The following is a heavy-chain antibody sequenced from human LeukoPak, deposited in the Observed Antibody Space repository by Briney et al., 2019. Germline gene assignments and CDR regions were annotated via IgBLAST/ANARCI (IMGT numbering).Heavy chain of an antibody. V-gene: IGHV3-48*01. CDR2: ISSSSTNI. CDR3: ASGSRRFDY. D-gene: IGHD5-12*01. J-gene: IGHJ4*02. Sequence: TGGSLRLSCAASGFTFSSYSMNWVRQAPGKGLEWVSYISSSSTNIYYADSVKGRFTISRDNAKNPLCLQMNSLRAEDTAVYYCASGSRRFDYWGQGTLVTVSS. CDR1: GFTFSSYS.